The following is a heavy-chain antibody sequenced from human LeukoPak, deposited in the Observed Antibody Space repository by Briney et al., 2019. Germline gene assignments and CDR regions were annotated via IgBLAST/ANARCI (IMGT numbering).Heavy chain of an antibody. CDR3: ATDSMMDYYFDY. D-gene: IGHD2/OR15-2a*01. CDR1: GYTLTELS. V-gene: IGHV1-24*01. CDR2: FDPEDGET. Sequence: GASVKVSCKVSGYTLTELSMHWVRQAPGKGLEWMGGFDPEDGETIYAQKFRGRVTMTEDTSTDTAYMELSSLRSEDTAVYYCATDSMMDYYFDYWGQGTLVTVSS. J-gene: IGHJ4*02.